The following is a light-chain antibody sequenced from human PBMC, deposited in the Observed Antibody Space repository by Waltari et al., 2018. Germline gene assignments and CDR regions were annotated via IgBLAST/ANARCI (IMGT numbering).Light chain of an antibody. J-gene: IGKJ2*01. Sequence: EIVLTQSPGTLSLSPGEKATLSCRASRSVTSNYLAWYQLKPGQAPRLLIYGAFTRATGTPDRFSGSGSGTDFTLTISRLEPEDFAVYSCQQYGISPYTFGQGSKLEI. CDR3: QQYGISPYT. V-gene: IGKV3-20*01. CDR2: GAF. CDR1: RSVTSNY.